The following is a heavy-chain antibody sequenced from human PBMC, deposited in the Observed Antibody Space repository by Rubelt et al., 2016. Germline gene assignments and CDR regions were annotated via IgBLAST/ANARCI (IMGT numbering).Heavy chain of an antibody. CDR3: ARDHQEYYYDSSGYYDDAFDI. J-gene: IGHJ3*02. D-gene: IGHD3-22*01. Sequence: GGSLRLSCAASGFTFSSYWMSWVRQAPGKGLEWVANIKQDGSEKYYVDSVKGRFTISRVNAKNSLYLQMNSLRAEDTAVYYCARDHQEYYYDSSGYYDDAFDIWGQGTMVTVSS. CDR1: GFTFSSYW. CDR2: IKQDGSEK. V-gene: IGHV3-7*04.